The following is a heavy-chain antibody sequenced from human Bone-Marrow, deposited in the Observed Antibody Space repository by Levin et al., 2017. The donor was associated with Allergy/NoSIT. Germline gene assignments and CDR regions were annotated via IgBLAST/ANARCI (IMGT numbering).Heavy chain of an antibody. CDR2: MNPKSGNT. Sequence: GESLKISCKASGYSFTSHDFNWVRQGPGQGLEWMGWMNPKSGNTGYARKFQGRVTLTRNTSLSTAYMELSSLRSDDTAVYFCTRGQGWLRPFDFWGQGTLVNVPS. D-gene: IGHD5-12*01. J-gene: IGHJ4*02. CDR1: GYSFTSHD. V-gene: IGHV1-8*02. CDR3: TRGQGWLRPFDF.